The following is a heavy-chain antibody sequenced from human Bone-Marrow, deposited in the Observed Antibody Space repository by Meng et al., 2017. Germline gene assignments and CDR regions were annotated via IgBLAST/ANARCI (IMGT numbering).Heavy chain of an antibody. J-gene: IGHJ4*02. V-gene: IGHV3-7*01. CDR3: ARDPPHGRWLQLAADY. CDR2: IKQDGSEK. D-gene: IGHD5-24*01. CDR1: GFDFGAYW. Sequence: GGSLRLSCTVSGFDFGAYWMSWVRQAPGKGLEWVANIKQDGSEKYYVDSVMGRFTISRDNAKNSLYLQMNSLRAEDTAVYYCARDPPHGRWLQLAADYWGQGTLVTVSS.